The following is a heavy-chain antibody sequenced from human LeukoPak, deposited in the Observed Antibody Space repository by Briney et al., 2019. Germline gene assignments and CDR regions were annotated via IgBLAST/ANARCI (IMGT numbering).Heavy chain of an antibody. CDR1: GGSFSGYY. CDR2: INHSGST. D-gene: IGHD2-15*01. CDR3: ASSSYCSGGSCFNY. J-gene: IGHJ4*02. Sequence: SETLSLTCAVYGGSFSGYYWSWIRQPPGKGLEWIGEINHSGSTNYNPSLKSRVTISVDTSKNQFSLKLSSVTAADTAVYYCASSSYCSGGSCFNYWGQGTLVTVSS. V-gene: IGHV4-34*01.